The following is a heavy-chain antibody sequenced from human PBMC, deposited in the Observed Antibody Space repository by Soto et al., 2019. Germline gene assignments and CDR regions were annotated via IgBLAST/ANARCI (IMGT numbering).Heavy chain of an antibody. CDR3: ARDSSGYEGNWFDP. CDR2: IYYSGST. V-gene: IGHV4-31*03. J-gene: IGHJ5*02. D-gene: IGHD3-22*01. Sequence: TLCLTCTVSGGSISSGVYYWSCIRQHPGKGLEWIGYIYYSGSTYYNPSLKSRVTISVDTSKNQFSLKLSSVTAADTAVYYCARDSSGYEGNWFDPWGQGTLVTVSS. CDR1: GGSISSGVYY.